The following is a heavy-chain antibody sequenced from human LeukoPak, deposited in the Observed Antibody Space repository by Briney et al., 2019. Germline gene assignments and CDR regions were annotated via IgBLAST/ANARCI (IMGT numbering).Heavy chain of an antibody. Sequence: GGSLRLSCAASGFSFSDYWMSWVRQAPGKGLEWVSGISGSGGSTYYADSVKGRFTISRDNSKNTLYLQMNGLRAEDTAVYFCAKDGYSTLWGQGTLVTVSS. CDR3: AKDGYSTL. D-gene: IGHD6-13*01. V-gene: IGHV3-23*01. CDR1: GFSFSDYW. J-gene: IGHJ4*02. CDR2: ISGSGGST.